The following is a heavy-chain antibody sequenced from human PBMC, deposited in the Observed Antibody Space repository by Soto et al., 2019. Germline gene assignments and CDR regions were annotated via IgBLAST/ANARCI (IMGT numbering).Heavy chain of an antibody. Sequence: GASVKVSCKASGYTFTSYDINWVRQATGQGLEWMGWMNPNSGNTGYAQKFQGRVTMTRNTSISTAYMELSSLRSEDTAVYYCATWPVDKAMDPYNWFDPWGQGTLVTVSS. CDR1: GYTFTSYD. CDR3: ATWPVDKAMDPYNWFDP. CDR2: MNPNSGNT. J-gene: IGHJ5*02. D-gene: IGHD5-18*01. V-gene: IGHV1-8*01.